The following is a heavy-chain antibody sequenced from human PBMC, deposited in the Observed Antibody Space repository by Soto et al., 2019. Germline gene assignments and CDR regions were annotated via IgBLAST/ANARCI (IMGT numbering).Heavy chain of an antibody. V-gene: IGHV4-30-4*01. D-gene: IGHD3-22*01. CDR2: IYYSGST. J-gene: IGHJ4*02. Sequence: PSETLSLTCTVSGGSISSGDYHWSWIRQPPGKGLEWIGYIYYSGSTYYNPSLKSRVTISVDTSKNQFSLKLSSVTAADTAVYYCASLQHYYYDSSGYYYVFDYWGQGTLVTVSS. CDR3: ASLQHYYYDSSGYYYVFDY. CDR1: GGSISSGDYH.